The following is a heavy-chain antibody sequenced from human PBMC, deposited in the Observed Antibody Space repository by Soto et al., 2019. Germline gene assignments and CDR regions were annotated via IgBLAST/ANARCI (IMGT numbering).Heavy chain of an antibody. D-gene: IGHD1-1*01. CDR2: INGRGTST. J-gene: IGHJ6*02. CDR3: VRGTPTPGLDI. V-gene: IGHV3-7*03. CDR1: GFRFSDYP. Sequence: QPGGSLRLSCAASGFRFSDYPLNWVRQAPGQGLEWVANINGRGTSTNYVDSVRGRFSTSRDSTRNSLYLYMDSLRVEDTATYYCVRGTPTPGLDIWGRGTTVTVSS.